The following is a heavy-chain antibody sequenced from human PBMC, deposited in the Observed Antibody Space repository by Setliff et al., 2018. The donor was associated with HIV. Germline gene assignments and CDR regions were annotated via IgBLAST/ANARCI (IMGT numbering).Heavy chain of an antibody. CDR2: MYYSGST. CDR3: ARHVTVVAYFETLAGSFNY. CDR1: GGSISSGTYY. D-gene: IGHD2-21*01. V-gene: IGHV4-39*01. Sequence: SETLSLTCTVSGGSISSGTYYWGWIRQPPGKGLEYIGTMYYSGSTYYNPSLRSRVTISVDTSKNHIPLRLSSVTAADTAVYYCARHVTVVAYFETLAGSFNYWGQGTLVTVSS. J-gene: IGHJ4*02.